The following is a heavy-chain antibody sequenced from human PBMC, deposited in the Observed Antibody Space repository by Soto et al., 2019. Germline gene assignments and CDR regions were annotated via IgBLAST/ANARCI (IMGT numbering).Heavy chain of an antibody. Sequence: QITLKESGPTLVKPTQTLTLTCTFSGFSLSTNRVGVGWIRQPPGKALEWLALVYWDDDKRYSPYLKSRLTLTQDTSKNQVVLTMTNVDPVDTATYYCAHSPYPSSREFDYWGQGTLVTVSS. D-gene: IGHD6-13*01. CDR2: VYWDDDK. J-gene: IGHJ4*02. CDR3: AHSPYPSSREFDY. V-gene: IGHV2-5*02. CDR1: GFSLSTNRVG.